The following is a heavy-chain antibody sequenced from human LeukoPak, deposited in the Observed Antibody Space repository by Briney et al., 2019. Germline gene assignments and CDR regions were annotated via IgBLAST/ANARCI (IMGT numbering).Heavy chain of an antibody. CDR3: ARLGYCSSTSCYHYYYYYYMDV. CDR1: GFTFDDYG. CDR2: INWNGGST. D-gene: IGHD2-2*01. Sequence: PGGSLRLSCAASGFTFDDYGMRWVRQAPGKGLEWVYGINWNGGSTGYADSVKGRFTISRDNAKNSLYLQMNSLRAEDTALYYCARLGYCSSTSCYHYYYYYYMDVWGKGTTVTVSS. J-gene: IGHJ6*03. V-gene: IGHV3-20*04.